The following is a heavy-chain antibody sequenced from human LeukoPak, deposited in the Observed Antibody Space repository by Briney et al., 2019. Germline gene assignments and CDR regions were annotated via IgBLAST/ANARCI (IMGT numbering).Heavy chain of an antibody. D-gene: IGHD2-2*01. J-gene: IGHJ4*02. V-gene: IGHV3-30-3*01. CDR1: GFTFSSYA. CDR3: ARDTVRYCSSTSCYGFIDY. CDR2: ISYDGSNK. Sequence: GSLRLSCAASGFTFSSYAMHWVRQAPGKGLEWVAVISYDGSNKYYADSVKGRFTISRDNSKNTLYLQMNSLRAEDTAVYYCARDTVRYCSSTSCYGFIDYWGQGTLVTVSS.